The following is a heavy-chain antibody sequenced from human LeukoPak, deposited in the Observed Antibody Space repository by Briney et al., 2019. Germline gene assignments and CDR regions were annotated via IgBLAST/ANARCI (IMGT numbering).Heavy chain of an antibody. CDR3: ATGNYYDSRGYYTFEH. V-gene: IGHV3-74*01. D-gene: IGHD3-22*01. CDR1: GFTFSRYW. J-gene: IGHJ4*02. Sequence: QAGGSLRLSCAASGFTFSRYWMHWVRHAPGKRLVWVSRINGDGSTTIYADSVKGGFTISRDNAKNTLYLQMNSLRAEDTAVYYCATGNYYDSRGYYTFEHWGQGTLVTVSS. CDR2: INGDGSTT.